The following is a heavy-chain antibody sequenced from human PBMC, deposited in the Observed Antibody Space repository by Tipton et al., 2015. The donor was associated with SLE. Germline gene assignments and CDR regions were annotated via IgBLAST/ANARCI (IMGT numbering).Heavy chain of an antibody. V-gene: IGHV4-39*07. J-gene: IGHJ6*02. CDR2: IYYSGST. D-gene: IGHD7-27*01. CDR3: ARDAGDPGYYYYGMDV. CDR1: GGSISSSSYY. Sequence: TLSLTCTVSGGSISSSSYYWGWIRQPPGKGLEWIGSIYYSGSTNYNPSLKSRVTISVDTSKNQFSLKLSSVTAADTAVYYCARDAGDPGYYYYGMDVWGQGTTVTVSS.